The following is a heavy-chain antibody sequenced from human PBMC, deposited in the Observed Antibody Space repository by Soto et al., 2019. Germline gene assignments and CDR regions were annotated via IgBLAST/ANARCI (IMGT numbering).Heavy chain of an antibody. CDR1: GYTFTSYD. CDR3: AREFFSASPNFFDY. CDR2: MNPHTGNS. Sequence: ASVKSSCNASGYTFTSYDIYWVRQATGQGLEWMGWMNPHTGNSAYAQKFQGRVTVTSDTSINTVHMEMDSLRADDTAVYYCAREFFSASPNFFDYWGQGTLVTVSS. D-gene: IGHD1-26*01. J-gene: IGHJ4*02. V-gene: IGHV1-8*01.